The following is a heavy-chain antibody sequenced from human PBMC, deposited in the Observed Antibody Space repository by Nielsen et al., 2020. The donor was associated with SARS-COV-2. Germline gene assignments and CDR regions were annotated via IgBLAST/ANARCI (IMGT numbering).Heavy chain of an antibody. CDR2: IYYSGST. CDR3: ARGYYYDSSGYKSYYGMDV. D-gene: IGHD3-22*01. V-gene: IGHV4-31*02. Sequence: PGKGLGWIGYIYYSGSTYYNPSLKSRVTISVDTSKNQFSLKLSSVTAADTAVYYCARGYYYDSSGYKSYYGMDVWGQGTTVTVSS. J-gene: IGHJ6*02.